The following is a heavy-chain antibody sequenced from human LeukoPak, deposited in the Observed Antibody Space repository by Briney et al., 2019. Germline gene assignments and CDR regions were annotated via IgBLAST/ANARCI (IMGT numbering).Heavy chain of an antibody. Sequence: EASVKVSCKASEGTFGAYSIDWVRQAPGQGLDWVGGINPIFNILYYAQNFQGRVTITADESTHTAYLELDSLKHDDTAVYYCAAGRRLGELFFDYWGPGTLVTVSS. CDR2: INPIFNIL. CDR1: EGTFGAYS. D-gene: IGHD3-10*01. CDR3: AAGRRLGELFFDY. V-gene: IGHV1-69*13. J-gene: IGHJ4*02.